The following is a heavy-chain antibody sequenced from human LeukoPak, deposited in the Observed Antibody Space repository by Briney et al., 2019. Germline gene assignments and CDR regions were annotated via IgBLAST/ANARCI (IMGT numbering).Heavy chain of an antibody. V-gene: IGHV3-7*01. CDR1: GFTFSKTW. J-gene: IGHJ4*02. CDR3: AKDRVGGALEF. Sequence: GGSLRLPCAASGFTFSKTWMSWVRQAPGKGLEWVACIMEDGSVQKYVDSVRGRFTISRDNARNSLYLQMNSLRVEDTAVYYCAKDRVGGALEFWGQGTLAIVSS. D-gene: IGHD2-21*01. CDR2: IMEDGSVQ.